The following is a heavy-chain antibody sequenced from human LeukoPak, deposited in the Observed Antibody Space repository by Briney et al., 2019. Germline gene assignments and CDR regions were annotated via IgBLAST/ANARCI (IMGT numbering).Heavy chain of an antibody. CDR3: ARDYDSSGYNWFDP. CDR1: GYTFTSYG. CDR2: ISAYNGNT. D-gene: IGHD3-22*01. V-gene: IGHV1-18*01. Sequence: ASVKVSCKASGYTFTSYGISWVRQAPGLGLEWMGWISAYNGNTNYAQKLQGRVTMTTDTSTSTAYMELRSLRSDDTAVYYCARDYDSSGYNWFDPWGQGTLVTVSS. J-gene: IGHJ5*02.